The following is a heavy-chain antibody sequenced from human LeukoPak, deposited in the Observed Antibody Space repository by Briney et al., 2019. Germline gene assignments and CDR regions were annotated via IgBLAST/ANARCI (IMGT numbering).Heavy chain of an antibody. V-gene: IGHV3-21*04. D-gene: IGHD6-13*01. CDR3: ASTFIAAAGTGRPTWFDP. J-gene: IGHJ5*02. Sequence: PGGSLRLSCAASGFTFSSYSMNWVRQAPGKGLEWVSYISSSSSYIYYADSVKGRFTISRDNAKNSLYLQMNSLRAEDTAVYYCASTFIAAAGTGRPTWFDPWGQGTLVTVSS. CDR2: ISSSSSYI. CDR1: GFTFSSYS.